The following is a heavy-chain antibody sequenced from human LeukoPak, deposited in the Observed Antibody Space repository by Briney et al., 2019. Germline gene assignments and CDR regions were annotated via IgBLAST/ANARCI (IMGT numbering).Heavy chain of an antibody. CDR2: INPNSGGT. CDR3: ARALRRYCSSTSCHREEDY. D-gene: IGHD2-2*01. CDR1: GYTFTGYY. V-gene: IGHV1-2*02. J-gene: IGHJ4*02. Sequence: GASVKVSCKASGYTFTGYYMHWVRQAPGQGLEWMGWINPNSGGTNYAQKFQGRVTMTRDTSISTAYMELSRLRSDDTAVYYCARALRRYCSSTSCHREEDYWGQGTLVTVSS.